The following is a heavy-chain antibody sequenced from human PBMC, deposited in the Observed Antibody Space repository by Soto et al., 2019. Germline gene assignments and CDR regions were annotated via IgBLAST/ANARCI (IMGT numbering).Heavy chain of an antibody. CDR1: GDSFNDYA. Sequence: VQLEQSETEVRKPGSSVKLSCKTSGDSFNDYAISWVRQAPGQGLEWMGGIIPILNLVRYAEKFQGRVTISATDSTGTAYLEVTRLISEDTATYSCATATESTPGGRLDVWGLGTTVSVSS. J-gene: IGHJ6*02. CDR3: ATATESTPGGRLDV. V-gene: IGHV1-69*01. D-gene: IGHD3-16*01. CDR2: IIPILNLV.